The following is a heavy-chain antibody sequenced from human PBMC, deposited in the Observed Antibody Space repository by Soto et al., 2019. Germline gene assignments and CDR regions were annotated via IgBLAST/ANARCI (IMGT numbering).Heavy chain of an antibody. V-gene: IGHV3-30*18. J-gene: IGHJ4*02. D-gene: IGHD6-13*01. CDR1: GFDFCSFG. Sequence: LRLSCAASGFDFCSFGIHWVRQAPGRGLDWVAVSSHDGNERKYADSVKGRFTISRDKSKDTLYLQMYSLRPDDAAIYYCAKEVEKQQLDYHIAYWGQGSLVTVSS. CDR3: AKEVEKQQLDYHIAY. CDR2: SSHDGNER.